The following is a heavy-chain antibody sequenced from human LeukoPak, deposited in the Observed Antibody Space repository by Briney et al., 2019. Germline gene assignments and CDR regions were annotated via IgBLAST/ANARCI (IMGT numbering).Heavy chain of an antibody. Sequence: GRSLRLSCAASGFTFSSYAMHWVRQAPGKGLEWVAVISYDGSNKYYADSVKGRFTISRDNSKNTLYLQMNSLRAEDTAVYYCARDPYCYFDYWGQGTLVTVSS. V-gene: IGHV3-30*04. J-gene: IGHJ4*02. CDR1: GFTFSSYA. CDR2: ISYDGSNK. D-gene: IGHD2-8*02. CDR3: ARDPYCYFDY.